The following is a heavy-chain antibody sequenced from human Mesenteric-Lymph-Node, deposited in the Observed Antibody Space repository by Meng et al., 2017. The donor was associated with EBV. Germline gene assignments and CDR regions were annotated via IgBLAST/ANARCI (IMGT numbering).Heavy chain of an antibody. V-gene: IGHV3-11*01. Sequence: EQAVEWGGVVARAGGSLGPSGVGSGFIFSDYYRRWFRQAPGKGLECVSDMSTSGGTIYYADSVKGRFTISRDNAKNSLYLQMNSLRVEDTAVYFCARIKGPPQGPPTWGQGTLVTVSS. CDR2: MSTSGGTI. J-gene: IGHJ4*02. CDR1: GFIFSDYY. CDR3: ARIKGPPQGPPT.